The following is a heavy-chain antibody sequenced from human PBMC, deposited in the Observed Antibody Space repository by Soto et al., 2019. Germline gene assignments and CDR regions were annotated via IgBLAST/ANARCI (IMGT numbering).Heavy chain of an antibody. CDR3: ARAWPGEKSSGYPWYFDY. CDR1: GGSISSGDYY. CDR2: IYYSGST. D-gene: IGHD3-22*01. J-gene: IGHJ4*02. Sequence: KPSETLSLTCTVSGGSISSGDYYWSWIRQPPGKGLEWIGYIYYSGSTYYNPSLKSRVTISVDTSKNQFSLKLSSVTAADTAVYYCARAWPGEKSSGYPWYFDYWGQGTLVTVSS. V-gene: IGHV4-30-4*01.